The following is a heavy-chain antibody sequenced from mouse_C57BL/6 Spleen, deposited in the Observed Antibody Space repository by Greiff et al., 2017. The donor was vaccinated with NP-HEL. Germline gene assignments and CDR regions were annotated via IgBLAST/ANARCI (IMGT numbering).Heavy chain of an antibody. D-gene: IGHD2-4*01. J-gene: IGHJ2*01. V-gene: IGHV1-18*01. Sequence: EVQLQQSGPELVKPGASVKIPCKASGYTFTDYNMDWVKQSHGKSLEWIGDINPNNGGTIYNQKFKGKATLTVDKSSSTAYMELRSLTSEDTAVYYCARSTMITDYFDYWGQGTTLTVSS. CDR1: GYTFTDYN. CDR3: ARSTMITDYFDY. CDR2: INPNNGGT.